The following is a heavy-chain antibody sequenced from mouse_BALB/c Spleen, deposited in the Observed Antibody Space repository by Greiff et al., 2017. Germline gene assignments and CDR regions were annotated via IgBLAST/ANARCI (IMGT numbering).Heavy chain of an antibody. CDR3: ARRRDGYYSWFAY. V-gene: IGHV8-12*01. D-gene: IGHD2-3*01. CDR2: IYWDDDK. J-gene: IGHJ3*01. CDR1: GFSLSTSGMG. Sequence: QVTLKVSGPGILQPSQTLSLTCSFSGFSLSTSGMGVSWIRQPSGKGLEWLAHIYWDDDKRYNPSLKSRLTISKDTSRNQVFLKITSVDTADTATYYCARRRDGYYSWFAYWGQGTLVTVSA.